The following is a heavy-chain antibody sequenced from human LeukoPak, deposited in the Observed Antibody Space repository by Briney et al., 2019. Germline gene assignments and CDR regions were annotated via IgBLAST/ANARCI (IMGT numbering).Heavy chain of an antibody. D-gene: IGHD3-22*01. CDR1: GYSISSASY. J-gene: IGHJ4*02. CDR2: IYHSGSP. V-gene: IGHV4-38-2*01. Sequence: SETLSLTXAVSGYSISSASYWGWIRQPPGKGLEWIGNIYHSGSPYYNPSLKSRVTISVDTSKNQFSLKLSSVTAADTAVYYCARAYYHDVSSYQGFDFWGQGTLVTVSS. CDR3: ARAYYHDVSSYQGFDF.